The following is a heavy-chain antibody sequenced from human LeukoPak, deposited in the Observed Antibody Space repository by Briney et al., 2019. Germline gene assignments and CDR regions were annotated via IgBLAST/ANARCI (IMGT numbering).Heavy chain of an antibody. CDR3: ARGADIAMVC. CDR1: GGSISSSSYY. V-gene: IGHV4-39*02. CDR2: IYYSGST. D-gene: IGHD5-18*01. Sequence: PSETLSLTCTVSGGSISSSSYYWGWIRQPPGKGLEWIRSIYYSGSTYYNPSLKSRVTISVDTSKNHFSLKLSSVTAADTAVYYCARGADIAMVCWGQGTLVTVSS. J-gene: IGHJ4*02.